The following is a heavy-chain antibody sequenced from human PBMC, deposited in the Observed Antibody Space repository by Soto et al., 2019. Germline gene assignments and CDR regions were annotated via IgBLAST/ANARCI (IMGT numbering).Heavy chain of an antibody. D-gene: IGHD3-16*01. CDR1: EFTLSNYA. CDR2: SRYRGCTT. CDR3: ARGSTDYSYYFDY. V-gene: IGHV3-23*01. Sequence: GGSLRLSFAACEFTLSNYAMRWVRQAPGKWLEWLSASRYRGCTTXXADSVTCPXTRSRDNSGNTXCLQPXSLRAEDTAVYYCARGSTDYSYYFDYWGQGX. J-gene: IGHJ4*02.